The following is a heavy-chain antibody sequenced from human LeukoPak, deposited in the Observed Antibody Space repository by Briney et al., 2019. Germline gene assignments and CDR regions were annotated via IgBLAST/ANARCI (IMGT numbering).Heavy chain of an antibody. CDR2: IYYSGST. CDR3: ARARDYDILTGEAAFDI. CDR1: GGSISSYY. D-gene: IGHD3-9*01. V-gene: IGHV4-59*01. Sequence: SETLSLTCTVSGGSISSYYWSWIRQPPGKGLEWIGYIYYSGSTNYNPSLKSRVTISVDTSKNQFSLKLSSVTAADTAVYYCARARDYDILTGEAAFDIWGQGTMVTDSS. J-gene: IGHJ3*02.